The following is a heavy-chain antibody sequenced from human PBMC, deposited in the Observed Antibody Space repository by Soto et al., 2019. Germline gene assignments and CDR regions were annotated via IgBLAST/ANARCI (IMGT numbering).Heavy chain of an antibody. D-gene: IGHD6-13*01. Sequence: XSVKVSCKASGGTFSSYAISWVRQAPGQGLEWMGGIIPIFGTANYAQKFQGRVTITADKSTSTAYMELRSLRSEDTAVYYCARDGATSSSWTYKSNFDYWGQGTLVTVSS. CDR1: GGTFSSYA. V-gene: IGHV1-69*06. CDR3: ARDGATSSSWTYKSNFDY. J-gene: IGHJ4*02. CDR2: IIPIFGTA.